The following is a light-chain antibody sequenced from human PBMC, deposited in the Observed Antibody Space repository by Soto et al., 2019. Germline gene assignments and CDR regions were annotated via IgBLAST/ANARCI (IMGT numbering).Light chain of an antibody. CDR1: SSNIGAGYD. Sequence: QSVLTQSPSLSGAPGQRVTISCTGSSSNIGAGYDVHWYQQLPGTAPKLLIYDNSNRPSGVPDRFSGSKSGTSASLAITGLQAEDEAYYCCKSHDSGLIGYVFASGSKVTF. V-gene: IGLV1-40*01. CDR3: KSHDSGLIGYV. J-gene: IGLJ1*01. CDR2: DNS.